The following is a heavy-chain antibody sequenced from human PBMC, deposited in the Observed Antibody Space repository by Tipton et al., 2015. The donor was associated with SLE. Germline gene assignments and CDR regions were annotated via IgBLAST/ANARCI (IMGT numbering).Heavy chain of an antibody. CDR3: ARGELGIRTFDY. D-gene: IGHD7-27*01. J-gene: IGHJ4*02. Sequence: TLSLTCAVYGGSFSGYYWSWIRQPPGKGLEWIGEINHSGSTNYNPSLKSLVTISVDTPKNQFSLKLSSVTAADTAVYYCARGELGIRTFDYWGQGTLVTVSS. CDR2: INHSGST. CDR1: GGSFSGYY. V-gene: IGHV4-34*01.